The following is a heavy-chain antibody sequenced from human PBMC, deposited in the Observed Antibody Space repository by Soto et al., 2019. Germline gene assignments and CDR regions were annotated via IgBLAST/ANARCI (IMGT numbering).Heavy chain of an antibody. CDR1: GFTFSSYS. D-gene: IGHD2-15*01. Sequence: EVQLVESGGDLVQPGGSLRLSCAASGFTFSSYSMNWARQAPGKGLEWISYISSSSRTIYYPDSVKGRFTISRDNAKNSLYLQMNSLRAEDTAVYYCARDKGRSPLDYWGQGTLVTVSS. V-gene: IGHV3-48*01. J-gene: IGHJ4*02. CDR2: ISSSSRTI. CDR3: ARDKGRSPLDY.